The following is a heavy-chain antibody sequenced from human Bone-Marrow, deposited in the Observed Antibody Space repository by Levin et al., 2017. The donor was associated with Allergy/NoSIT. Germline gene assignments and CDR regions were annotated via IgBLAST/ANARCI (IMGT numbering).Heavy chain of an antibody. J-gene: IGHJ6*02. CDR1: GDSLVDSS. CDR3: TIGATTVPTSPPYFYFGMEV. D-gene: IGHD4-17*01. V-gene: IGHV1-24*01. Sequence: NPGGSLRLSCKISGDSLVDSSIHWVRQAPGKGLEWLGGSHPANGKITYAQKFQGRLTLTEDTSTDTAYLDLTSLTSEDTAVYYCTIGATTVPTSPPYFYFGMEVWGHGTTVIVSS. CDR2: SHPANGKI.